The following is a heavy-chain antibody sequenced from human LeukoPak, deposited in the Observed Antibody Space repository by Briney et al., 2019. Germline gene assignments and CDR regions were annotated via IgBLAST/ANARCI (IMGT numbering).Heavy chain of an antibody. Sequence: GRSLRLSCAASGFTFDDYAMHWVRQAPGKGLEWVSGISWNSGSIGYADSVKGRFTISRDNAKNSLHLQMNSLRAEDTAVYYCARAPYDYVWGSYRPTDYWGQGTLVTVSS. D-gene: IGHD3-16*02. CDR2: ISWNSGSI. CDR1: GFTFDDYA. V-gene: IGHV3-9*01. J-gene: IGHJ4*02. CDR3: ARAPYDYVWGSYRPTDY.